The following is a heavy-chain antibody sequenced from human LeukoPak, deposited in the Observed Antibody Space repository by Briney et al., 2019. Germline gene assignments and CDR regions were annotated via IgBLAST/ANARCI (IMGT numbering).Heavy chain of an antibody. CDR3: AKERNLEIAVAGTIFDY. V-gene: IGHV3-66*01. D-gene: IGHD6-19*01. J-gene: IGHJ4*02. CDR2: IYSGGDT. CDR1: GFTVSSNY. Sequence: GGSLRLSCAASGFTVSSNYMGWVRQAPGKGLEWVSVIYSGGDTYYADSVKGRFTISRDNSKNMIYLEMTSLKAEDTAVYYCAKERNLEIAVAGTIFDYWGQGTLVTVSS.